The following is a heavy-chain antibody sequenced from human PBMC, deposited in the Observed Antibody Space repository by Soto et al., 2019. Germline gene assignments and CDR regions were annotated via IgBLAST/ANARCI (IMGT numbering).Heavy chain of an antibody. D-gene: IGHD6-13*01. CDR1: GYSFTSYW. J-gene: IGHJ6*02. CDR3: ARHGGIAAAAADNYYYYGMDV. V-gene: IGHV5-51*01. Sequence: GESLKISCKGSGYSFTSYWIGWVRQMPEKGLEWMGIIYPGDSDTRYSPSFQGQVTISADKSISTAYLQWSSLKASDTAMYYCARHGGIAAAAADNYYYYGMDVWGQGTTVTVSS. CDR2: IYPGDSDT.